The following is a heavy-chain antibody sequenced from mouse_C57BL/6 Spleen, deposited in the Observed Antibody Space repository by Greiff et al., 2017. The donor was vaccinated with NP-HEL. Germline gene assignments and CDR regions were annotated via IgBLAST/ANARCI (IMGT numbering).Heavy chain of an antibody. Sequence: EVKLVESGGGLVKPGGSLKLSCAASGFTFSDYGMHWVRQAPEKGLEWVAYISSGSSTIYYADTVKGRFTISRDNAKNTMFLQVTSLGCEDTAMYYCAKGWFAYWGQGTLVTVSA. CDR1: GFTFSDYG. J-gene: IGHJ3*01. CDR2: ISSGSSTI. V-gene: IGHV5-17*01. CDR3: AKGWFAY.